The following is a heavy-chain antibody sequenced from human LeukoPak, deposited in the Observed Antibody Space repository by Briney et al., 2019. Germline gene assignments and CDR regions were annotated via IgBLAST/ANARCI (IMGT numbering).Heavy chain of an antibody. Sequence: SETLSLTCTVSGGSISSSSYYWGWIRQPPGKGLEWIGSIYYSGSTYYNPSLKSRVTISVDTSKNQFSLKLSSVTAADTAVYYCARAENIQLWFVPYQIDYWGQGTLVTVSS. CDR3: ARAENIQLWFVPYQIDY. V-gene: IGHV4-39*07. CDR1: GGSISSSSYY. J-gene: IGHJ4*02. CDR2: IYYSGST. D-gene: IGHD5-18*01.